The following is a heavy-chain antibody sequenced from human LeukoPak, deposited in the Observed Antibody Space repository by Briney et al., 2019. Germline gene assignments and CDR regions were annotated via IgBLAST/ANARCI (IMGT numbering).Heavy chain of an antibody. V-gene: IGHV1-2*02. J-gene: IGHJ4*02. Sequence: ASVKVSCKASGYTFTGYYMHWVRQAPGQGLEWMGWINPNSGDTNYAQKFQGRVTMTRDTSISTAYMELSRLRSDDTAVYYCARDEFCGYSYGLDYWGQGTLVTVSS. D-gene: IGHD5-18*01. CDR1: GYTFTGYY. CDR3: ARDEFCGYSYGLDY. CDR2: INPNSGDT.